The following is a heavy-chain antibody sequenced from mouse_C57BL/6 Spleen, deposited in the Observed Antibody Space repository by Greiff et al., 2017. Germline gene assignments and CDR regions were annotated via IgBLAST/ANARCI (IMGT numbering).Heavy chain of an antibody. D-gene: IGHD2-4*01. V-gene: IGHV1-64*01. J-gene: IGHJ2*01. CDR3: AYYDYDVDY. CDR2: IHPNSGST. CDR1: GYTFTSYW. Sequence: QVQLKESGAELVKPGASVKLSCKASGYTFTSYWMHWVKQRPGQGLEWIGMIHPNSGSTNYNEKFKSKATLTVDKSSSTAYMQLSSLTSEDSAVYYCAYYDYDVDYWGQGTTLTVSS.